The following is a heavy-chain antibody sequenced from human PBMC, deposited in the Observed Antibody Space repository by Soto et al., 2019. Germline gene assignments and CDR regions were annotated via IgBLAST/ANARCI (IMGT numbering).Heavy chain of an antibody. CDR2: IYWDDDK. J-gene: IGHJ6*02. V-gene: IGHV2-5*02. CDR1: GFSLSTSGVG. D-gene: IGHD3-3*01. CDR3: AHSTYYDFWSGYFISPTGYYGMDV. Sequence: SGPTLVNPTQTLTLTCTFSGFSLSTSGVGVGWIRQPPGKALEWLALIYWDDDKRYSPSLKSRLTITKDTSKNQVVLTMTNMDPVDTATYYCAHSTYYDFWSGYFISPTGYYGMDVWGQGTTVTVSS.